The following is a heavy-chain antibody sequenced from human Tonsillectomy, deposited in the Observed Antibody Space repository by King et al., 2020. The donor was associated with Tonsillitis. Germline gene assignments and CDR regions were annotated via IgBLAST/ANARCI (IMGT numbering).Heavy chain of an antibody. J-gene: IGHJ3*02. CDR2: IYSGGST. CDR3: AREGGGSYFGAFVI. Sequence: VQLVESGGGLIQPGGSLRLSCAASGFTVSSNYMSWVRQAPGKGLEWVSVIYSGGSTYYADSVKGRFTISRDNSKNTLYLQMNSLRAEDTAVYYCAREGGGSYFGAFVIWGAREMVTVS. V-gene: IGHV3-53*01. CDR1: GFTVSSNY. D-gene: IGHD1-26*01.